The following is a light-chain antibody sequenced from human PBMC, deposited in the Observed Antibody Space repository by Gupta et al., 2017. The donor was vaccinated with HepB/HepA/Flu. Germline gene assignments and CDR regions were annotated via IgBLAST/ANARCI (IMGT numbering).Light chain of an antibody. J-gene: IGLJ2*01. CDR2: EVS. V-gene: IGLV2-18*02. CDR3: SSYTSSSTHVV. Sequence: QSALTQPPSVSGSPGQSVTISCTGTSSDVGSYTRVSWYQQPPGTAPKLMIYEVSNRPSGVPDRFSGSKSGNTASLTISGLQAEDEADYYCSSYTSSSTHVVFGGGTKLTVL. CDR1: SSDVGSYTR.